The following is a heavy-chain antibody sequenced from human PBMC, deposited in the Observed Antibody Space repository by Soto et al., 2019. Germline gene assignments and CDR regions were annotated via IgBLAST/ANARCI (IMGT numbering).Heavy chain of an antibody. Sequence: SKTLSLTCTVSGDCVSKYYWNWIRQPAGKGLEWIGRIYTTRSPNYNPSLKSRVTMSVDTSKNQFSLKLNLSSVTAADTAVYYCARSQAYGDYANLDTWGQGTLVTASS. CDR2: IYTTRSP. CDR3: ARSQAYGDYANLDT. V-gene: IGHV4-4*07. D-gene: IGHD4-17*01. J-gene: IGHJ5*02. CDR1: GDCVSKYY.